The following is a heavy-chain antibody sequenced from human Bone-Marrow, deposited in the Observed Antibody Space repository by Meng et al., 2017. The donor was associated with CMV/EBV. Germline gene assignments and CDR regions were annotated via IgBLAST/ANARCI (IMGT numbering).Heavy chain of an antibody. CDR1: GLTFTSFV. CDR3: ATFYGNYLTN. CDR2: ISGGGGST. D-gene: IGHD3-22*01. J-gene: IGHJ4*02. V-gene: IGHV3-23*01. Sequence: GESLKISCAASGLTFTSFVMSWVRQAPGRGLDWVSAISGGGGSTYYADSVKGRFTISRDNSKDTLYQQMNSLRAEDTAIYYCATFYGNYLTNWGQGTLVTVSS.